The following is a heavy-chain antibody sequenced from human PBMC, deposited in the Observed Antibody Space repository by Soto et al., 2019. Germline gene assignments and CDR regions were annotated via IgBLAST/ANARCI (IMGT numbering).Heavy chain of an antibody. CDR1: GFTFSSYS. Sequence: EVQLVESGGGLVQPGGSLRISCAASGFTFSSYSMNWVRQAPGKGLEWVSYISSSSSTIYYADSVKGRFTISRDNAKNSLYLQMNSLRDEDTAVYYCARDQGDYGDFSFDYWGQGTLVTVSS. D-gene: IGHD4-17*01. CDR2: ISSSSSTI. V-gene: IGHV3-48*02. J-gene: IGHJ4*02. CDR3: ARDQGDYGDFSFDY.